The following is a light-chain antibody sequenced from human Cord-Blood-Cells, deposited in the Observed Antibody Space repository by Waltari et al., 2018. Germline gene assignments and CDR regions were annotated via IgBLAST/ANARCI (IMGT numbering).Light chain of an antibody. V-gene: IGKV3-15*01. CDR2: GAS. Sequence: EIVMTQSPATLSVSPVERATLSCRASQSVSSNLAWHQQKPGQAPRLLIYGASTRATGIPARFSGSGSGTEFTLTISSLQSEDFAVYYCQQYNNWPRTFGQGTKVEIK. J-gene: IGKJ1*01. CDR3: QQYNNWPRT. CDR1: QSVSSN.